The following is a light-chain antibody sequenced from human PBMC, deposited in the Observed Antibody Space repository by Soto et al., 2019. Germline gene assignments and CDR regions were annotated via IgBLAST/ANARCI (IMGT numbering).Light chain of an antibody. V-gene: IGKV1-39*01. J-gene: IGKJ4*01. Sequence: DIQMTQSPSSLSASVGDRVTITCRASQSISSYLNWYQQKPGKAPMLLIYAAFSLQSGVPSRFSGSGSGTDFTLTISSLQPEDFATYYCQQSYSIPPELLTFGGGTKVEIK. CDR1: QSISSY. CDR2: AAF. CDR3: QQSYSIPPELLT.